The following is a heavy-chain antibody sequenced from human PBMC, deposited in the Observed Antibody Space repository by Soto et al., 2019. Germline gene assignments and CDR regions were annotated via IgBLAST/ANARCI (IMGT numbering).Heavy chain of an antibody. V-gene: IGHV3-11*01. CDR1: GFTFSDYY. Sequence: QVQLVESGGGLVKPGGSLRLSCAASGFTFSDYYMSWIRQAPGKGLEWVSYISSSGSTIYYADSVKGRFTISRDNAKNSLYLQMNSLSADDTAVYYCARDEPYYYDSSGRTGYGMDVWGEGTTVTVSS. J-gene: IGHJ6*04. CDR3: ARDEPYYYDSSGRTGYGMDV. CDR2: ISSSGSTI. D-gene: IGHD3-22*01.